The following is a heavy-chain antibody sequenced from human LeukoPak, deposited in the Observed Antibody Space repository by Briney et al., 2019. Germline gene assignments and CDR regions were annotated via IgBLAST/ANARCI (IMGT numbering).Heavy chain of an antibody. CDR3: ARVLIPPNDSSAYAPWYFDY. CDR1: GFTFSSYA. D-gene: IGHD3-22*01. J-gene: IGHJ4*02. CDR2: ISGSGGST. Sequence: GGSLRLSCAASGFTFSSYAMSWVRQAPGKGLEWVSAISGSGGSTYYADSVKGRFTISRDNSKNTLYLQMNSLRAEDTAVYYCARVLIPPNDSSAYAPWYFDYWGQGTLVTVSS. V-gene: IGHV3-23*01.